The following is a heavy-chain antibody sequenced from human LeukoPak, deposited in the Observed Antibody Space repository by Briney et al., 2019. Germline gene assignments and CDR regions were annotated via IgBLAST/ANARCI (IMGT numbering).Heavy chain of an antibody. CDR1: GGSISSDTYY. D-gene: IGHD2-2*01. CDR3: ARVPGGFCSSTSCRAGAFDI. V-gene: IGHV4-39*07. CDR2: IYHSGST. Sequence: SETLSLTCTVSGGSISSDTYYWGWIRQPPGKGLEWIGYIYHSGSTYYNPSLKSRVTISVDRSKNQFSLKLSSVTAADTAVYYCARVPGGFCSSTSCRAGAFDIWGQGTMVTVSS. J-gene: IGHJ3*02.